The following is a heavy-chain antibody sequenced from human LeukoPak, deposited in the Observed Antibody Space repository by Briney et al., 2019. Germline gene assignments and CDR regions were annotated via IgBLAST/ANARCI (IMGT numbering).Heavy chain of an antibody. D-gene: IGHD3-9*01. CDR3: ARRYDILTGHKGYFDY. CDR2: IYYSGST. V-gene: IGHV4-39*01. CDR1: GGSISSSSYY. J-gene: IGHJ4*02. Sequence: SETLSLTCTVSGGSISSSSYYWGWIRQPPGKGLEWIGSIYYSGSTNYNPSLKSRVTVSVDTSKNQFSLGLSSVTAADTAVYYCARRYDILTGHKGYFDYWGQGALVTVSS.